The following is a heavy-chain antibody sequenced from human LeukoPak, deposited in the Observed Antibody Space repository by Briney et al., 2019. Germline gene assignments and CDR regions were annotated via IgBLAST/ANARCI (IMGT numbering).Heavy chain of an antibody. Sequence: GGSLRLSCAASGFTFSSYTMNWVRQAPGKGLEWVSSIAGSSGYISYADSVKGRFTISRDNAKKSLYLQMTSLTAEDTAVYYCARTFYGGNSRGFDYWGQGTLVTVSS. V-gene: IGHV3-21*01. CDR3: ARTFYGGNSRGFDY. D-gene: IGHD4-23*01. CDR1: GFTFSSYT. CDR2: IAGSSGYI. J-gene: IGHJ4*02.